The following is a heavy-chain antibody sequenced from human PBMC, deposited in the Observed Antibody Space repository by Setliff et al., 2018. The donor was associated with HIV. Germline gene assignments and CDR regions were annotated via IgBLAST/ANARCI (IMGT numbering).Heavy chain of an antibody. CDR1: GYTFTGYY. J-gene: IGHJ5*02. D-gene: IGHD3-3*01. CDR2: INPNSGGT. CDR3: ARDIPHDYTFWSGSTRFDP. Sequence: ASVKVSCKASGYTFTGYYMHWVRQAPGQGLEWMGWINPNSGGTNYAQKFQGRVTMTRDTSISTAYMELSRLRSEDTAVYYCARDIPHDYTFWSGSTRFDPWGQGTLVTVSS. V-gene: IGHV1-2*02.